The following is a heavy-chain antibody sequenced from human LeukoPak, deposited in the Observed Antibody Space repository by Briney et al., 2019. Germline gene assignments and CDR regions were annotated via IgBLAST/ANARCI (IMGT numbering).Heavy chain of an antibody. CDR3: AREGPLLLRYQSQIDY. CDR1: GYTFTGYY. Sequence: ASVKVSCKASGYTFTGYYMHWVRQAPGQGLESMGWINPNSGATNYAQKFQGRVTMTRDTSITTAYMELSRLRSDDTAVYYCAREGPLLLRYQSQIDYWGQGTLVTVSS. V-gene: IGHV1-2*02. D-gene: IGHD3-10*01. CDR2: INPNSGAT. J-gene: IGHJ4*02.